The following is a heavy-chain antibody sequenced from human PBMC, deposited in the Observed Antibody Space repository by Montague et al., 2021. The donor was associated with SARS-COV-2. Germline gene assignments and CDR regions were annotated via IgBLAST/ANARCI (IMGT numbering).Heavy chain of an antibody. D-gene: IGHD3-10*01. CDR3: ARGIWASGMDV. V-gene: IGHV6-1*01. J-gene: IGHJ6*04. CDR1: GDSDGGKKLR. CDR2: SYFRFEKKS. Sequence: CAISGDSDGGKKLRRRWEEHTSEIQPRQQAGSYFRFEKKSDYAVSVRSRITINPDTSKNQFSLQLNSVTPEDTAVYYCARGIWASGMDVWGKGTTVTVSS.